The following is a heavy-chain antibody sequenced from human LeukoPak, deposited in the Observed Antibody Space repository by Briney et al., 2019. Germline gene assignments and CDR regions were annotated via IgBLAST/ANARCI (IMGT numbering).Heavy chain of an antibody. CDR3: ARGKSGFSP. V-gene: IGHV1-2*02. J-gene: IGHJ4*02. CDR1: GYTFIENY. D-gene: IGHD3-22*01. Sequence: ASVTVSFTSSGYTFIENYIHWVRQAPGHGLAWMGLINPYTGDANYTEKFQGRDTMTRDTSVSTAYMHLSRLRSDDTAVYYCARGKSGFSPWGQGTPVTVSS. CDR2: INPYTGDA.